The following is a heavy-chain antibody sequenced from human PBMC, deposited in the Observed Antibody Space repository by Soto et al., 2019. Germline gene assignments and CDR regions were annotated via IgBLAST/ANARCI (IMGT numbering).Heavy chain of an antibody. D-gene: IGHD3-22*01. CDR2: INPSGGST. CDR3: ARDFGFYYDSSGYYYSYYYYGMDV. J-gene: IGHJ6*02. CDR1: GYTFTSYY. Sequence: GASVKVSCKASGYTFTSYYMHWVRQAPGQGLEWKGIINPSGGSTSYAQNFQGRFTMTRDTSTSTVYMELSSLRSEDTAVYYCARDFGFYYDSSGYYYSYYYYGMDVWGQGTTVTVSS. V-gene: IGHV1-46*01.